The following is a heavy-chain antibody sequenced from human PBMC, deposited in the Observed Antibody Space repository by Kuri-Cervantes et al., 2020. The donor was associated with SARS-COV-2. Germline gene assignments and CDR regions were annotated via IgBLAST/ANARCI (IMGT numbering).Heavy chain of an antibody. Sequence: ASVKVSCKASGYTFTGYYIHWVRQAPGQGLEWMGWISAYNGNTNYAQKLQGRVTMTTDTSTSTAYMELRSLRSDDTAVYYCARNPGVGGFDWLLKAGYYYYYMDVWGQGTLVTVSS. CDR1: GYTFTGYY. D-gene: IGHD3-9*01. J-gene: IGHJ6*03. V-gene: IGHV1-18*04. CDR3: ARNPGVGGFDWLLKAGYYYYYMDV. CDR2: ISAYNGNT.